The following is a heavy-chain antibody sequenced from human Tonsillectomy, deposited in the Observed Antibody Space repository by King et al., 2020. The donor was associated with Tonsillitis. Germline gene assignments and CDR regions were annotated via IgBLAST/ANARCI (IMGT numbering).Heavy chain of an antibody. CDR2: LIPLFGTG. J-gene: IGHJ2*01. CDR1: GGTFSSYA. CDR3: ASDTLGYSFSPNWYFDF. D-gene: IGHD4-11*01. Sequence: VQLVESGAEVKKPGSSVKLSCKVSGGTFSSYAISWVRQAPGQGLEWMGGLIPLFGTGNYAQKFEGRVTITADKSTTTVSMELSGLRHEDTAVYYCASDTLGYSFSPNWYFDFWGRGTLVTVSS. V-gene: IGHV1-69*06.